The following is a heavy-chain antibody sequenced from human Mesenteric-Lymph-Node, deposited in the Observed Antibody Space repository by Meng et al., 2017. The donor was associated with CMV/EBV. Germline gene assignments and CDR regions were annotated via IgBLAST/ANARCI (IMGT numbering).Heavy chain of an antibody. CDR1: RYTFPGYY. D-gene: IGHD3-10*01. V-gene: IGHV1-2*06. CDR2: INPDTGGT. CDR3: ACASRSYYAFDY. J-gene: IGHJ4*02. Sequence: SCKASRYTFPGYYVPWVQQAPGQGFEWMGRINPDTGGTNSAQHFQGRVTMTSDTSISTAYMELSSLRSDDTAIYFCACASRSYYAFDYWGQGTLLTVSS.